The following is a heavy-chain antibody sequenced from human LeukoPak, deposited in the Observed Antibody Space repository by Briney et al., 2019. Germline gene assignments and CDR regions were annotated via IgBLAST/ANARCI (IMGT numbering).Heavy chain of an antibody. V-gene: IGHV3-74*01. CDR2: INGERSST. CDR1: GFVFSSYW. CDR3: ARGGPQSTSPADY. J-gene: IGHJ4*02. D-gene: IGHD2-2*01. Sequence: GGSLRLSCAASGFVFSSYWMHWVRQAPGKGPMWVSHINGERSSTSYADSVKGRFTISRDNAKNTLYPQMNTLRADDAAVYYCARGGPQSTSPADYWGQGTLVTVSS.